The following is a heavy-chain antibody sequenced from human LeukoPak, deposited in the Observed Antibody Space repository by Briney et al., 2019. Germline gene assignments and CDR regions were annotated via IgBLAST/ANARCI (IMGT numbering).Heavy chain of an antibody. J-gene: IGHJ4*02. V-gene: IGHV3-11*06. CDR3: AREGGVGDIDS. Sequence: RGSLSLSCAASGFTFSDYYMSWVGQAPGKGLEWVSYITTSSSYTDYADSVKRRFTISRDNAKNSLYLQMNSLRAEDTAVYYCAREGGVGDIDSWGQGALLTVPS. CDR2: ITTSSSYT. D-gene: IGHD2-8*01. CDR1: GFTFSDYY.